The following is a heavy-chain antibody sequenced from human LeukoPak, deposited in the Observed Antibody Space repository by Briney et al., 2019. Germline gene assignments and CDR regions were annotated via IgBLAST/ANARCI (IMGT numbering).Heavy chain of an antibody. CDR1: GYSLTDYY. Sequence: PGASVKVSRKTSGYSLTDYYMHWVRQAPGQGLEWMGWINPNSGGTSSAQKFQGRVTMTRDTSITTVYMEVSWLTSDDTAIYYCARADRLDGGPYLIGPWGQGTLVTVSS. CDR3: ARADRLDGGPYLIGP. D-gene: IGHD2-21*01. V-gene: IGHV1-2*02. CDR2: INPNSGGT. J-gene: IGHJ5*02.